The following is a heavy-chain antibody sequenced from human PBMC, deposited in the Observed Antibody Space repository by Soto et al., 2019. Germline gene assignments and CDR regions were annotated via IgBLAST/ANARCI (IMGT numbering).Heavy chain of an antibody. V-gene: IGHV5-51*01. D-gene: IGHD6-13*01. CDR1: GYSFTSYW. J-gene: IGHJ5*02. CDR3: AGQESFIAAAGTGWFDP. CDR2: IYPGDSDT. Sequence: GESLKISCKGSGYSFTSYWIGWVRQMPGKGLEWMGIIYPGDSDTRYSPSFQGQVTISADKSISTAYLQWSSLKATDTAMYYCAGQESFIAAAGTGWFDPWGQGTLVTVSS.